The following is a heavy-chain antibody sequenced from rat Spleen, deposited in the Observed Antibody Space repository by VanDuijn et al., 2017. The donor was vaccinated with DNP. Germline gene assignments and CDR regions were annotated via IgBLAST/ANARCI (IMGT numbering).Heavy chain of an antibody. CDR3: ASYYYDGYYAMDA. V-gene: IGHV3-1*01. CDR1: GYSITSNY. J-gene: IGHJ4*01. CDR2: ISYSGST. Sequence: EVQLQESGPGLVKPSQSLSLTCSVTGYSITSNYWGWIRKFPGNKMEWIGHISYSGSTTYNPSLKSRISITRDTSKNRLFLQLNSVTTEDTATYYWASYYYDGYYAMDAWGQGTSVAVSS. D-gene: IGHD1-12*02.